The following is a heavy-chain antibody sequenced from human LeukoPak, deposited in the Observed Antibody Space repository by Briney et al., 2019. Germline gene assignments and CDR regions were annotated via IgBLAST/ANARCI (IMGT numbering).Heavy chain of an antibody. D-gene: IGHD2-2*01. CDR2: TYYRSKWYN. CDR1: GDSVSSNSAA. J-gene: IGHJ5*02. Sequence: SQTLSLTCAISGDSVSSNSAAWNWIRQSPSRGLEWLGRTYYRSKWYNDYAVSVKSRITINPDTSKNQFSLQLNSVTPEDTAVYYCARDDTDCSSTSCYENWFDPWGQGTLVTVSS. CDR3: ARDDTDCSSTSCYENWFDP. V-gene: IGHV6-1*01.